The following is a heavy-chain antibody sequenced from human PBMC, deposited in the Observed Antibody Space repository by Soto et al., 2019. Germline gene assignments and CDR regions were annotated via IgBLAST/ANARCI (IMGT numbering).Heavy chain of an antibody. CDR2: ISTSGSGT. V-gene: IGHV3-23*01. Sequence: PGGSLRLSCAASGFTFSSYAMSWVRQAPGKGLEWVSTISTSGSGTYYADSVKGRFTISRDNSKNTLYLQMNSLRAEDTAVYYCARVLRSNLGVFTCGYFDYWGQGTLVTVSS. D-gene: IGHD3-3*01. CDR3: ARVLRSNLGVFTCGYFDY. J-gene: IGHJ4*02. CDR1: GFTFSSYA.